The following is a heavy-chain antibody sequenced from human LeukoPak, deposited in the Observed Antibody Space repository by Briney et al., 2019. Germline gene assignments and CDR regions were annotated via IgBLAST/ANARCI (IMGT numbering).Heavy chain of an antibody. CDR3: ARTRYSGSYGGADY. J-gene: IGHJ4*02. CDR1: GFTFDAYG. CDR2: INWNGGTT. Sequence: PGVSLRLSCAASGFTFDAYGMTWVRQAPGKGLEWVSGINWNGGTTGYADSVKGRFTISSDNAKNSLYLQMSSLRAEDTALYHCARTRYSGSYGGADYWGQGTLVTVSS. D-gene: IGHD1-26*01. V-gene: IGHV3-20*01.